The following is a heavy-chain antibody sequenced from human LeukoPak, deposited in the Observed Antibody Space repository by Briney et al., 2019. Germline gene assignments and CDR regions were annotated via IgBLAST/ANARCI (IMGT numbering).Heavy chain of an antibody. CDR1: GYTFSDVY. CDR2: ITPKTGDT. J-gene: IGHJ4*02. CDR3: ARVRLADERAWAY. V-gene: IGHV1-2*02. D-gene: IGHD3-3*02. Sequence: GTSLKVSCKASGYTFSDVYIHWVRQAPGQGLEYVGWITPKTGDTYSPQRFQGRVTMTRDASISTAYMELSSLRSDDTAVYFCARVRLADERAWAYWGQGTLVTVSS.